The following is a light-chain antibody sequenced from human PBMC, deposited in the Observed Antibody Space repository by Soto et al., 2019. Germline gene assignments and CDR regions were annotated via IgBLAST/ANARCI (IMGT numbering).Light chain of an antibody. J-gene: IGKJ2*01. CDR1: HDIRYD. V-gene: IGKV1-17*01. Sequence: DIQMTESPSSNSASLGDRFTITCRASHDIRYDLGCFQQKTGKATTRLIYEECRLQSGVPPRLSGSRSGKEFTITINSLQPEDSATYYCLQHNIFPYTFGQGTKVDIQ. CDR3: LQHNIFPYT. CDR2: EEC.